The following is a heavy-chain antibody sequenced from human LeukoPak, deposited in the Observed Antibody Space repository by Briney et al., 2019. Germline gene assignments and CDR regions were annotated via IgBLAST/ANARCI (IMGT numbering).Heavy chain of an antibody. D-gene: IGHD3-10*01. CDR3: AKGSSGLRGVTPGLFDY. J-gene: IGHJ4*02. CDR2: ISGSTITT. V-gene: IGHV3-23*01. CDR1: GFTFNSYG. Sequence: GGSLRLSCAASGFTFNSYGMHWVRQAPGKGLEWVSVISGSTITTYYADSVKGRFTISRDNSKNTLYLQMSSLRAEDTALYYCAKGSSGLRGVTPGLFDYWGQGTLVTVSS.